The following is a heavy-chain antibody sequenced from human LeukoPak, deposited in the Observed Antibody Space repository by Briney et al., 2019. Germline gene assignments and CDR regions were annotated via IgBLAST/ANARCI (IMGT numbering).Heavy chain of an antibody. D-gene: IGHD1-26*01. CDR2: IYPGDADT. V-gene: IGHV5-51*01. Sequence: GESLNISCKGSGYSFSSYWIDWVRQVPGEGLEWMGFIYPGDADTRYSPSFQGQVTISDDKSISTAYLKLRGLRSEDTAVYFCAKVREIRGAGFDPWGQGTLVTVSS. CDR3: AKVREIRGAGFDP. J-gene: IGHJ5*02. CDR1: GYSFSSYW.